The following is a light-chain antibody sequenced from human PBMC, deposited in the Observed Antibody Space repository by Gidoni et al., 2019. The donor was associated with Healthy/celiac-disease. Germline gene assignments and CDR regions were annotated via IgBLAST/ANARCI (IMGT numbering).Light chain of an antibody. CDR2: DES. J-gene: IGKJ5*01. Sequence: EIVFTLSPATLSLSQGERATLSCRASKSVSSYLAWYKQKPGHALMLHIDDESNSATGIRARFSGSGSVTDFTLTISSLEPEEFAVYYWQQRSNWPFFGQGTRLESK. V-gene: IGKV3-11*01. CDR1: KSVSSY. CDR3: QQRSNWPF.